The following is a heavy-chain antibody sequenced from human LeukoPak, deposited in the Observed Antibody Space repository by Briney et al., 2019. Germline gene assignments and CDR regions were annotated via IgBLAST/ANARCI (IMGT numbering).Heavy chain of an antibody. D-gene: IGHD2/OR15-2a*01. CDR2: IYHSGST. J-gene: IGHJ6*02. CDR3: ARVNLWAYYYGMDV. V-gene: IGHV4-30-2*01. CDR1: GGSISSGGYS. Sequence: SETLSLTCAVSGGSISSGGYSWSWIRQPPGKGLKWIGYIYHSGSTYYNPSLKSRVTISVDRSKNQFSLKLSSVTAADTAVYYCARVNLWAYYYGMDVWGQGTTVTVSS.